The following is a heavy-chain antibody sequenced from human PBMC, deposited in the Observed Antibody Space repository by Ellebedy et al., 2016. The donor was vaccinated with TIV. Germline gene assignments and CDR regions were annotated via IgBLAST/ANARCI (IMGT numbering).Heavy chain of an antibody. D-gene: IGHD3-3*02. Sequence: GGSLRLSXAASGFTFSTYAMNWVRQTPGKGLEWVSAISGSGETTYYADSVKGRFTISRDNSKNTLSLQMDRLRAEDTAVYYCAKETVSPLILPYFDYWGQGSLVTVSS. CDR2: ISGSGETT. V-gene: IGHV3-23*01. CDR1: GFTFSTYA. CDR3: AKETVSPLILPYFDY. J-gene: IGHJ4*02.